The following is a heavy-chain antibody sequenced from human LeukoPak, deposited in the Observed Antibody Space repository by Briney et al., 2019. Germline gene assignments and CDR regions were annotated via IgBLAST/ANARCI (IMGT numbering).Heavy chain of an antibody. CDR1: GFTFSSYA. CDR3: AKGGAYGSGTYYGYYFDY. J-gene: IGHJ4*02. Sequence: GGSLRLSCAASGFTFSSYAMSWVRQAPGKGLEWVSAISGSGGSTYYADSVKGRFTISRDNSKNTLYLQMNSLRAEDTAVYYCAKGGAYGSGTYYGYYFDYWGQGTLVTVSS. V-gene: IGHV3-23*01. D-gene: IGHD3-10*01. CDR2: ISGSGGST.